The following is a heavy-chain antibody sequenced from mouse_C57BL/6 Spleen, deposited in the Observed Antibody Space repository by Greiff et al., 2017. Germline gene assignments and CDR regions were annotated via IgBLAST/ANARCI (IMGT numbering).Heavy chain of an antibody. J-gene: IGHJ2*01. CDR1: GYTFTGYW. Sequence: VQVVESGAELMKPGASVKLSCKATGYTFTGYWIEWVKQRPGHGLEWIGEILPGSGSTNYNEKFKGKATFTADTSSNTAYMQLSSLTTEDSAIYYCARRVPDYYGSSYADYWGQGTTLTVSS. CDR2: ILPGSGST. D-gene: IGHD1-1*01. V-gene: IGHV1-9*01. CDR3: ARRVPDYYGSSYADY.